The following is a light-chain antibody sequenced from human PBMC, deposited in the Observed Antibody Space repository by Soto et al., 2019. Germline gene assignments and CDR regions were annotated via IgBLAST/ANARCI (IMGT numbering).Light chain of an antibody. CDR2: EVS. CDR1: SNDVGGYDY. Sequence: QSARSQPASVSGSPGQSITMSCTGTSNDVGGYDYVSWYQQHPGKAPKLMIYEVSNRPSGVSNRFSGSKSGHTASLTVSGLQAEDEADYYCSSYTSSTIYVFGTGTKLTVL. CDR3: SSYTSSTIYV. J-gene: IGLJ1*01. V-gene: IGLV2-14*01.